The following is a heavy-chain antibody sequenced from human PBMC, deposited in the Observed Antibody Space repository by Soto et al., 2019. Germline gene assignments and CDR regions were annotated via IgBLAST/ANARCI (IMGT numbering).Heavy chain of an antibody. J-gene: IGHJ4*02. CDR2: ISGSGGST. Sequence: EVQLLESGGGLVQPGGSLRLSCAASGFTFSSYAMSWVRQAPGKGLEWVSAISGSGGSTYYADSVKGRFTISRDNSKNTQYLEMNSLRAEDMAVYYCATRGYSCYDWSFDYWGQGSLVTVSS. CDR1: GFTFSSYA. CDR3: ATRGYSCYDWSFDY. D-gene: IGHD5-12*01. V-gene: IGHV3-23*01.